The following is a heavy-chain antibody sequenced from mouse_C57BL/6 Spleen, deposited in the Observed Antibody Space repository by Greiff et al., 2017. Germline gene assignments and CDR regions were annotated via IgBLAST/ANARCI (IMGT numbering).Heavy chain of an antibody. V-gene: IGHV5-12*01. CDR3: ARHNGYYGYFDY. CDR2: ISNGGGST. Sequence: EVQLVESGGGLVQPGGSLKLSCAASGFTFSDYYMYWVRQTPEKRLEWVAYISNGGGSTHYPDTVKGRFTISRDNAKNTLYLQMSRLKSEDTAMYYCARHNGYYGYFDYWGQGTTLTVSS. CDR1: GFTFSDYY. J-gene: IGHJ2*01. D-gene: IGHD1-1*01.